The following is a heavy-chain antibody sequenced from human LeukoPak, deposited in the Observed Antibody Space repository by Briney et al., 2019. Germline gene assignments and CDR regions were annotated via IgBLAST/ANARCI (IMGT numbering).Heavy chain of an antibody. J-gene: IGHJ4*02. CDR2: ISYDGSNK. CDR3: ARELGILSRYYDFWSGYSITDYSDY. Sequence: GGSLRLSCAASGFTFSSYAMHWVRQAPGKGLEWVAVISYDGSNKYYADSVKGRFTISRDNSKNTLYLQMNSLRAEDTAVYYCARELGILSRYYDFWSGYSITDYSDYWGQGTLVTVSS. CDR1: GFTFSSYA. D-gene: IGHD3-3*01. V-gene: IGHV3-30-3*01.